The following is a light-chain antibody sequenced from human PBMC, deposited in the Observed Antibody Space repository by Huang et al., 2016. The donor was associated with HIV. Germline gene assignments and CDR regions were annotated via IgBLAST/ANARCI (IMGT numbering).Light chain of an antibody. V-gene: IGKV4-1*01. CDR2: WAS. J-gene: IGKJ1*01. CDR1: QSVLYRSNNKNY. CDR3: QQYDTSPWT. Sequence: DIVMTQSPDSLAVSLGERATINCKSSQSVLYRSNNKNYLAWYQQKPGQPPKLLIYWASTRESGVPDRFTGSGSGTDFSLTISSLQAEDVAGYYCQQYDTSPWTFGQGTKVEIK.